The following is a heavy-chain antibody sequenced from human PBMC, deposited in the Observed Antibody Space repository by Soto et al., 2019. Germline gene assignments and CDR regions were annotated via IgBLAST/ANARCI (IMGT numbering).Heavy chain of an antibody. D-gene: IGHD3-3*01. CDR3: ARDRKIDFWSGYHRINWFDL. V-gene: IGHV1-3*01. CDR2: INAGNGNT. J-gene: IGHJ5*02. CDR1: GYTFTSYA. Sequence: GASVKVSCTASGYTFTSYAMHWVRQAPGQRLEWMGWINAGNGNTKYSQKFQGRVTITRDTSASTAYMELSSLRSEDTAVYYRARDRKIDFWSGYHRINWFDLWGQGTLVTVSS.